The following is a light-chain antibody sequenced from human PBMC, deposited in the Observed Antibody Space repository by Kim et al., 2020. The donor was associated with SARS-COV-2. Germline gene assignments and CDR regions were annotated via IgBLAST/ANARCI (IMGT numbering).Light chain of an antibody. V-gene: IGKV3-20*01. CDR2: GAS. J-gene: IGKJ4*01. Sequence: SPGERATLSCRASQSVSSSYLAWYQQKPGQPPRLLIYGASSRATGIPDRFSGSGSGTDFTLTISRLEPEDFAVYSCQQYGSSPLTFGGGTKVEIK. CDR3: QQYGSSPLT. CDR1: QSVSSSY.